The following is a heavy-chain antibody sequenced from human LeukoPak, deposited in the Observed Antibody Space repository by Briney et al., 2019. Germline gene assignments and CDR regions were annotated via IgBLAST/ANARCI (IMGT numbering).Heavy chain of an antibody. V-gene: IGHV4-34*01. CDR2: INHSGST. Sequence: SETLSLTCAAYGVSFSGYYWSWIRQPPGKGLEWIGEINHSGSTNYNPSLKSRVTISVDTSKNQFSLKLSSVTAADTAVYYCARTSSGGSSETYFDYWGQETVVTVSS. CDR1: GVSFSGYY. J-gene: IGHJ4*02. CDR3: ARTSSGGSSETYFDY. D-gene: IGHD2-15*01.